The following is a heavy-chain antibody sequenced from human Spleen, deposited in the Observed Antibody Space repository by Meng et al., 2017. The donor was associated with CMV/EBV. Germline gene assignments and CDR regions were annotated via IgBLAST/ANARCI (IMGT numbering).Heavy chain of an antibody. V-gene: IGHV2-5*02. CDR1: GFSLSTSGVG. CDR3: AHRQGIAAGNNWFDP. CDR2: IYWDDDK. Sequence: QITLKESGPTLVKPXXTLTLTCTFSGFSLSTSGVGVGWIRQPPGKALEWLALIYWDDDKRYSPSLKSRLTITKDTSKNQVVLTMTNMDPVDTATYYCAHRQGIAAGNNWFDPWGQGTMVTVSS. D-gene: IGHD6-13*01. J-gene: IGHJ5*02.